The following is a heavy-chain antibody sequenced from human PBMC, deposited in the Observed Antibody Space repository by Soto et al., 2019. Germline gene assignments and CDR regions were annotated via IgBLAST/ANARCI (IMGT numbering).Heavy chain of an antibody. D-gene: IGHD2-21*01. V-gene: IGHV3-23*01. CDR3: AKAYSGRFDY. CDR2: ISGSGGST. J-gene: IGHJ4*02. CDR1: GFTFSSYA. Sequence: EVQLLESGGGLVQPWGSLRLSFAASGFTFSSYAMSWVRQAPGTGLEWVSVISGSGGSTYYADSVKGRFTISRDNSKNTLYLQMNSLRAEDTAVYYCAKAYSGRFDYWGQGTLVTVSS.